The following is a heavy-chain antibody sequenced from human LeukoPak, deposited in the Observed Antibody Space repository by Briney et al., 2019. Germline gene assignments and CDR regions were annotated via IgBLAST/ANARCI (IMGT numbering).Heavy chain of an antibody. CDR3: ASGGGWVFFN. D-gene: IGHD6-19*01. CDR2: INSDGSEK. CDR1: GFPFTSHW. J-gene: IGHJ4*02. V-gene: IGHV3-7*01. Sequence: PGGSLRLSCAASGFPFTSHWLSWVRQSPGRGLEWVAHINSDGSEKNYVDSVKGRFTISRDNARNSQFLQMNSLRAEDTAVYYCASGGGWVFFNWGQGTLVTVSS.